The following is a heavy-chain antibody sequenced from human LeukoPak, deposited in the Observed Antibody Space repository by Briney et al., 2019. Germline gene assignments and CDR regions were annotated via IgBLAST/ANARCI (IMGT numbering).Heavy chain of an antibody. V-gene: IGHV3-11*01. D-gene: IGHD6-13*01. Sequence: GGSLRLSCAASGFTFSDYYMSWIRQAPGKGLEWVSYISSSGSTIYYADSVKGRFTISRDNAKNSLYLQMNSLRAEDTAVYYCARRWYSSSWHYDYWGQGTLVTVSS. CDR1: GFTFSDYY. J-gene: IGHJ4*02. CDR3: ARRWYSSSWHYDY. CDR2: ISSSGSTI.